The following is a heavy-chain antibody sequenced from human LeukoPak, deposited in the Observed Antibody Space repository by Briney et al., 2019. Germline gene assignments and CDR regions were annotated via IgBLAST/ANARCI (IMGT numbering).Heavy chain of an antibody. CDR2: IIPIFGTA. CDR1: GGTFSSYA. Sequence: GASVKVSCRASGGTFSSYAISWVRQAPGQGLEWMGGIIPIFGTANYAQKFQGRVTITADKSTSTAYMELSSLRSEDTAVYYCARDWNDVVDYFGQGTLGTVSS. CDR3: ARDWNDVVDY. D-gene: IGHD1-1*01. V-gene: IGHV1-69*06. J-gene: IGHJ4*02.